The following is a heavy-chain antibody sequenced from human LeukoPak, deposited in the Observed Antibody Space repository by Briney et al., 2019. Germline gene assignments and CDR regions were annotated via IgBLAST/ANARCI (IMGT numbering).Heavy chain of an antibody. CDR2: TYYRSKWYN. D-gene: IGHD2-21*01. V-gene: IGHV6-1*01. CDR3: ARDLTIFPHGYGGFDP. J-gene: IGHJ5*02. CDR1: GDSVSSKSAA. Sequence: SQTLSLTCAISGDSVSSKSAAWNWIRQSPSRGLEWLGRTYYRSKWYNDYAVSVKSRITINPDTSKNQFSLQLNSVTPEDTAVYYCARDLTIFPHGYGGFDPWGQGTLVSVSS.